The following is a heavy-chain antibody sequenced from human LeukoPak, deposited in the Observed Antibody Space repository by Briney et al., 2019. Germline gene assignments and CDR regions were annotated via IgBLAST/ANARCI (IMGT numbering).Heavy chain of an antibody. J-gene: IGHJ4*02. CDR1: GYSFTTNW. Sequence: GESLQISCNASGYSFTTNWIGWVRQLPGKGLEWMGIIFPADSDTRYSPSFQGQVSISADKSISTAYLQWSSLKASDTAIYYCARPPFNWGQGTLVTVSS. CDR3: ARPPFN. CDR2: IFPADSDT. V-gene: IGHV5-51*01.